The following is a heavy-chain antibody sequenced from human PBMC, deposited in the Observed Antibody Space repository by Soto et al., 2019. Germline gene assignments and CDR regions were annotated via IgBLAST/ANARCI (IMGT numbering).Heavy chain of an antibody. D-gene: IGHD3-22*01. J-gene: IGHJ2*01. CDR2: IKSKTDGGTT. V-gene: IGHV3-15*01. Sequence: EVQLVESGGGLVKPGGSLRLSCAASGFTFSNSWMSWVRQAPGKGLEWVGRIKSKTDGGTTDYAAHVKGRFTISRDDSKNKLYLQMNSLKTEDTAVYYCTTEPRSRGYLTGDFDLWGRGTLGTVSS. CDR3: TTEPRSRGYLTGDFDL. CDR1: GFTFSNSW.